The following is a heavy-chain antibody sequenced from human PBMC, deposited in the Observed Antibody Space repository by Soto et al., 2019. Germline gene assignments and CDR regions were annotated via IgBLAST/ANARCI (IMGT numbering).Heavy chain of an antibody. V-gene: IGHV1-2*04. J-gene: IGHJ6*03. CDR1: GDTFTGYY. Sequence: QVQLVQSGAEVKKPGASVTVSCRASGDTFTGYYMHWVRQAPGQGLEWVGWINPNSGVTKYAQTFQGWVPMTRDTSSRTVYMELSRLRSDETAVYYCARESGGATATLDYYYFYMDVWGTGTTVTVSS. D-gene: IGHD5-12*01. CDR3: ARESGGATATLDYYYFYMDV. CDR2: INPNSGVT.